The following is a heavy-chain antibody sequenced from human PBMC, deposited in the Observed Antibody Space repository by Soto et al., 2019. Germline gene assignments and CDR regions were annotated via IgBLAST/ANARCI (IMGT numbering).Heavy chain of an antibody. CDR1: GFTFSGSA. J-gene: IGHJ6*02. CDR2: IRSKANSYAT. D-gene: IGHD3-10*01. Sequence: PGGSLRLSCAASGFTFSGSAMHWVRQTSGKGLEWVGRIRSKANSYATAYAASVKGRFTISRDDSKNTAYLQMNSLKTEDTAVYYCTSGPHYYGSGAFGMDVWGQGTTVTVSS. CDR3: TSGPHYYGSGAFGMDV. V-gene: IGHV3-73*01.